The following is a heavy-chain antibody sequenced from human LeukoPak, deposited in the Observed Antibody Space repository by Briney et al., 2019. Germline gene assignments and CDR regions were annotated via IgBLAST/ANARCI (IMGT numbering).Heavy chain of an antibody. Sequence: PSQTLSLTCTVSGVSISSGSYYWSWIRQPAGKGLEWIGRIYTSGSTNYNPSLKSRVTISVDTSENQFSLKLSSVTAADTAVYYCARGLPGGAARIDWFDPWGQGTLVTVSS. CDR2: IYTSGST. D-gene: IGHD6-6*01. CDR3: ARGLPGGAARIDWFDP. J-gene: IGHJ5*02. V-gene: IGHV4-61*02. CDR1: GVSISSGSYY.